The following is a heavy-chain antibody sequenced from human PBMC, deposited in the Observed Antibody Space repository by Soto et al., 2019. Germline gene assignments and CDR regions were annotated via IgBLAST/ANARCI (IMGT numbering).Heavy chain of an antibody. V-gene: IGHV3-23*01. CDR3: AKDLAATATGDSFDI. D-gene: IGHD1-1*01. J-gene: IGHJ3*02. CDR2: VTNSGSNT. Sequence: GGSLRLSCAASGFTFSTYAMTWVRQAPGKGLEWVSSVTNSGSNTYHADSVKGRFTISRDNSKNMLFLQMNSLRAEDTALYYCAKDLAATATGDSFDIWGHGTMVTVSS. CDR1: GFTFSTYA.